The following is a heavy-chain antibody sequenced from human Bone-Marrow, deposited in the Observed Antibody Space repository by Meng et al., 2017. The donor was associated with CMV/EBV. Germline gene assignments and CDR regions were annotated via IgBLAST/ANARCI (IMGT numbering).Heavy chain of an antibody. CDR3: ARQMGYYYDSSGSYYYYGMDV. Sequence: GGSLRLSCAASGFTFSSYSMNWVRQAPGKGLEWVSSISSSSSYIYYADSVKGRFTISRDNAKNSLYLQMNSLRAEDTAVYYCARQMGYYYDSSGSYYYYGMDVWGQGTTVTSP. CDR1: GFTFSSYS. D-gene: IGHD3-22*01. J-gene: IGHJ6*02. V-gene: IGHV3-21*01. CDR2: ISSSSSYI.